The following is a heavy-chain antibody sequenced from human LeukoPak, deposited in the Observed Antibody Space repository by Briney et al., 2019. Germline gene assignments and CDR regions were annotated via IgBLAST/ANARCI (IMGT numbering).Heavy chain of an antibody. CDR1: GFTLSSSS. D-gene: IGHD5-24*01. CDR2: IYSDSSDT. Sequence: GGSLRLSCVASGFTLSSSSMAWVRQAPGGRPDWVSDIYSDSSDTYYADSVKGRFTISRDNSKNTLYLQIDSLRAEDTAIYYCTRDAYNFNDFDYWGQGTLVTVSS. CDR3: TRDAYNFNDFDY. V-gene: IGHV3-23*03. J-gene: IGHJ4*02.